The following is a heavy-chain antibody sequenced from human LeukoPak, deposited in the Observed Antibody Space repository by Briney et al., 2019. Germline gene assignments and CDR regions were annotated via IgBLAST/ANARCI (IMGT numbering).Heavy chain of an antibody. V-gene: IGHV3-9*01. CDR1: GFTFDDYA. D-gene: IGHD3-22*01. CDR2: ISWNSGSI. Sequence: GGSLRLSCAASGFTFDDYAMHWVRQAPGKGLEWVSGISWNSGSIGYADSVKGRFTISRDNAKNSLYLQMNSLRAEDTALYYCAKGITMTGHYPFDYWGQGTLVTVSS. J-gene: IGHJ4*02. CDR3: AKGITMTGHYPFDY.